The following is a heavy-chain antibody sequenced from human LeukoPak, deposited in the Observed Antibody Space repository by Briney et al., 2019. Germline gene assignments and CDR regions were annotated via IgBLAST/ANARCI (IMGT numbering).Heavy chain of an antibody. J-gene: IGHJ5*02. V-gene: IGHV4-30-4*08. CDR2: IYYSGST. D-gene: IGHD6-19*01. CDR1: GGSISSGDYY. CDR3: ARDVGSSGWYGGFTVA. Sequence: PSQTLSLTCTVSGGSISSGDYYWNWIRQPPGKGLEWIGYIYYSGSTYYNPSLKSRVTISVDTSKNQFSLKLSSVTAADTAVYYCARDVGSSGWYGGFTVAWGQGTLVTVSS.